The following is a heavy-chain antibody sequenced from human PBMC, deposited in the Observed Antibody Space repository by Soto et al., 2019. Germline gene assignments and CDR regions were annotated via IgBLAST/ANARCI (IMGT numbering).Heavy chain of an antibody. CDR3: AREPILRYFDWLLPPDY. CDR1: GFTFSSYA. Sequence: GGSLRLSCAASGFTFSSYAMSWVRQAPGKGLEWVSSISSSSSYIYYADSVKGRFTISRDNAKNSLYLQMNSLRAEDTAVYYCAREPILRYFDWLLPPDYWGQGTLVTVSS. V-gene: IGHV3-21*01. J-gene: IGHJ4*02. D-gene: IGHD3-9*01. CDR2: ISSSSSYI.